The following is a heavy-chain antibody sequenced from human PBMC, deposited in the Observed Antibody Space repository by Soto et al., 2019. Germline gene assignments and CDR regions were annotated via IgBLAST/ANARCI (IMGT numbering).Heavy chain of an antibody. J-gene: IGHJ4*02. CDR1: GGSISSYY. CDR3: AKNRACYDTECIGVFDY. V-gene: IGHV4-59*01. D-gene: IGHD3-3*01. CDR2: IYYSGST. Sequence: SETLSLTCTVSGGSISSYYWSWIRQPPGKGLEWIGYIYYSGSTNYNPSLKSRVTISVDTSKNQLSLDLTSVTAADTAIYYCAKNRACYDTECIGVFDYWGQGSQVTVSS.